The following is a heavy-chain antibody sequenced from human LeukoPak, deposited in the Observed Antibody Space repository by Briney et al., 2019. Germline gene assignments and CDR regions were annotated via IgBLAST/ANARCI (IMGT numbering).Heavy chain of an antibody. CDR3: AREGPARNFDY. D-gene: IGHD6-6*01. J-gene: IGHJ4*02. CDR1: GDSINNYY. V-gene: IGHV4-59*12. CDR2: IFYSGGT. Sequence: SETLSLTCTVSGDSINNYYWSWIRQPPGKGLEWIGYIFYSGGTKYNPSLKSRVAISIAMSKNQFSLNLNSVTAADTAVYYCAREGPARNFDYWGQGILVTVSS.